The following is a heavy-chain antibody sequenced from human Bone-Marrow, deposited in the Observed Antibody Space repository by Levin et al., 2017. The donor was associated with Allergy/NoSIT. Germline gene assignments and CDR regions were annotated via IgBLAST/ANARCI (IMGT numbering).Heavy chain of an antibody. Sequence: GGSLRLSCAASGFTFSSYAMHWVRQAPGKGLEWVAVISYDGSNKYYADSVKGRFTISRDNSKNTLYLQMNSLRAEDTAVYYCARDHSSSWYPTPKYFQHWGQGTLVTVSS. CDR2: ISYDGSNK. CDR3: ARDHSSSWYPTPKYFQH. V-gene: IGHV3-30-3*01. CDR1: GFTFSSYA. J-gene: IGHJ1*01. D-gene: IGHD6-13*01.